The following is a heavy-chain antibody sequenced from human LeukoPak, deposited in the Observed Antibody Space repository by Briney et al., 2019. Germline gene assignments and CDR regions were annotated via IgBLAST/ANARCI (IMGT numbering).Heavy chain of an antibody. Sequence: PGGSLRLSCAASGFTFSSYSMNWFRQAPGKGLEWVSYISSSSSTIYYADSVKGRFTISRDNAKNSLYLQMNSLRAEDTAVHYCASLDITMIVLPAWPIGPDDAFDIWGQGTMVTVSS. CDR1: GFTFSSYS. J-gene: IGHJ3*02. CDR2: ISSSSSTI. CDR3: ASLDITMIVLPAWPIGPDDAFDI. D-gene: IGHD3-22*01. V-gene: IGHV3-48*04.